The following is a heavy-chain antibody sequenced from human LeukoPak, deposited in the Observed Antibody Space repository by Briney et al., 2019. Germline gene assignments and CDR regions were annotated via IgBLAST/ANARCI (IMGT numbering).Heavy chain of an antibody. Sequence: KPSETLSLTCTVSGGSVSSISSYWSWLRQPPGKGLEWIGEIYHSGSTNYNPSLKSLVTISVDTAKNQFSLKLSSVTAADTAVYYCARPIAGAGMHAFGIWGQGTMVTVSS. CDR1: GGSVSSISSY. CDR2: IYHSGST. V-gene: IGHV4-39*07. J-gene: IGHJ3*02. CDR3: ARPIAGAGMHAFGI. D-gene: IGHD6-13*01.